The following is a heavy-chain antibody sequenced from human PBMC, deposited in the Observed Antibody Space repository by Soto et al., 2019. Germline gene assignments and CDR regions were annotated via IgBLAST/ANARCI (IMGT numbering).Heavy chain of an antibody. CDR1: GESFSGQY. D-gene: IGHD3-10*01. CDR2: IYHSGST. Sequence: SETLSLTCALYGESFSGQYWSGRRKLQGKGLEWIGYIYHSGSTYYNPSLKSRVTISVDRSKNQFSLKLSSVTAADTAVYYCATPGPSGSGSYSFDYWGLGTLVTVSS. V-gene: IGHV4-34*01. CDR3: ATPGPSGSGSYSFDY. J-gene: IGHJ4*02.